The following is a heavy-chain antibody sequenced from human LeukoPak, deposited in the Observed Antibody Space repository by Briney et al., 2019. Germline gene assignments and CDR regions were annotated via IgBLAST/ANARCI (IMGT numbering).Heavy chain of an antibody. V-gene: IGHV3-20*04. CDR2: INWNGGST. J-gene: IGHJ3*02. CDR1: GFTFDDYG. D-gene: IGHD5-18*01. CDR3: ARPREGYGRGAFDI. Sequence: GGSLRLSCAASGFTFDDYGMSWVRQAPGKGLEWVSGINWNGGSTGYADSVKGRFTISRDNAKNSLYLQMNSLRAEDTALYYCARPREGYGRGAFDIWGQGTVVTVSS.